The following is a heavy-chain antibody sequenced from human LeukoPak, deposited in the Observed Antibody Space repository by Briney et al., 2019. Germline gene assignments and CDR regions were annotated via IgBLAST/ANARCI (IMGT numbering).Heavy chain of an antibody. D-gene: IGHD4-17*01. Sequence: SVKVSCKASGGSFNNYAISWVRQAPGQGLEWMGGIIPIFGTANYAQKFQGRVTITTDESTSTAYMELSSLRSEDTAVYYCARRTTVTTIHFDYWGQGTLVTVSS. V-gene: IGHV1-69*05. CDR2: IIPIFGTA. CDR1: GGSFNNYA. CDR3: ARRTTVTTIHFDY. J-gene: IGHJ4*02.